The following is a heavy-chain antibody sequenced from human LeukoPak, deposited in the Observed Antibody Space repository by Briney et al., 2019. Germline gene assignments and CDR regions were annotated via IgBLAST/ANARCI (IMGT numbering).Heavy chain of an antibody. V-gene: IGHV1-2*02. Sequence: ASVKVSCKASEYTFTGYYMHWVRQAPGQGLEWMGWINPNSGGTNYAQKFQGRVTMTRDTSISTAYMELSRLRSDDTAVYYCARDQITIFGTRYYMDVWGKGTTVTVSS. CDR3: ARDQITIFGTRYYMDV. D-gene: IGHD3-3*01. CDR1: EYTFTGYY. CDR2: INPNSGGT. J-gene: IGHJ6*03.